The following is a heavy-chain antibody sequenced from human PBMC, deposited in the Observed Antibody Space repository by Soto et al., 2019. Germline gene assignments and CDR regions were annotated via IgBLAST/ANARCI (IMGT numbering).Heavy chain of an antibody. D-gene: IGHD4-17*01. J-gene: IGHJ6*02. CDR1: GYTFTSYA. Sequence: ASVKVSCKASGYTFTSYAMHWVRQAPGQRLEWMGWINAGNGNTKYSQKFQGRVTITRDTSASTAYMELSSLRSEDTAVYYCARALDYGDYDSSFYYYYYGMDVWGQGTTVTVS. CDR3: ARALDYGDYDSSFYYYYYGMDV. V-gene: IGHV1-3*01. CDR2: INAGNGNT.